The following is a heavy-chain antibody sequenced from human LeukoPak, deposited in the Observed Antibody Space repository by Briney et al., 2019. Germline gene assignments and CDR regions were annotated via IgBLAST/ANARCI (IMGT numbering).Heavy chain of an antibody. CDR2: ISAYNGNT. J-gene: IGHJ3*02. Sequence: GASVKVSYRASGYTFTMHGVSWVRQAPGHGLEWMGWISAYNGNTNYAQKLQGRVTMTTDTSTSTAYMELRSLRSDDTAVYYCARENKAFDIWGQGTMVTVSS. V-gene: IGHV1-18*01. CDR3: ARENKAFDI. CDR1: GYTFTMHG.